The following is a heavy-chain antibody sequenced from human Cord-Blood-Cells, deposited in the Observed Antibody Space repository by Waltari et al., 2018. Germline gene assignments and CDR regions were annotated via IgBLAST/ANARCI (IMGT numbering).Heavy chain of an antibody. J-gene: IGHJ4*02. D-gene: IGHD4-4*01. CDR2: ICCDGSIK. Sequence: QVQLVESGGGVVQPGRSLRLSCAASGFTFSSYGMHWVRQAPGKGLEWVAVICCDGSIKYYADSVKGRFTISRDNSKNTLYLQMNSLRAEDTAVYYCARGYSNWGLGYWGQGTLVTVSS. CDR3: ARGYSNWGLGY. V-gene: IGHV3-33*01. CDR1: GFTFSSYG.